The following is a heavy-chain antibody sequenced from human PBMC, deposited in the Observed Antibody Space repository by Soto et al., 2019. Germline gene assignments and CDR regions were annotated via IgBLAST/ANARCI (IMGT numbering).Heavy chain of an antibody. CDR2: IYYSGST. J-gene: IGHJ6*02. D-gene: IGHD3-3*01. CDR3: ASRYYDFWSGYEYYYYGMDV. V-gene: IGHV4-39*01. CDR1: GGSISSSSYY. Sequence: PSETLSLTCTVSGGSISSSSYYWGWIRQPPGKGLEWIGSIYYSGSTYYNPSLKSRVTISVDTSKNQFSLKLSSVTAADTAVYYCASRYYDFWSGYEYYYYGMDVWGQGTTVTVSS.